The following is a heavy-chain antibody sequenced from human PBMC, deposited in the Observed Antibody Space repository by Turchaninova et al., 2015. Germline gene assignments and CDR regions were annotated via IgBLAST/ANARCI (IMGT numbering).Heavy chain of an antibody. CDR2: IYHSGST. D-gene: IGHD4-17*01. CDR3: ASRPRRDYVGVY. V-gene: IGHV4-4*02. Sequence: QVQLQESGPGLGKPSGTLSLTCPVSGGSNSSSNGGSGVRQPPGKGLEWIGEIYHSGSTNYNPSLKSRVTISVDKSKNQFSLKLSSVTAADTAVYYCASRPRRDYVGVYWGQGTLVTVSS. J-gene: IGHJ4*02. CDR1: GGSNSSSNG.